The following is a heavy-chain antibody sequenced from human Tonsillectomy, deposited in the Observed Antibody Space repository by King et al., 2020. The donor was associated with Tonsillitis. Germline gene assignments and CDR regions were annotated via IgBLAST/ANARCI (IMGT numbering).Heavy chain of an antibody. Sequence: QLVQSGGGLVQPGGSLRLSCAASGITFSSYAMSWVRQAPGKGLEWVSAISGSGARTYYADSVKGRFTISRDNSKNTLYLQMNSLRAEDTAVYYCAEWGGIAGGGMFLGPFDHWGQGTLVTVSS. D-gene: IGHD6-13*01. CDR1: GITFSSYA. J-gene: IGHJ4*02. V-gene: IGHV3-23*04. CDR2: ISGSGART. CDR3: AEWGGIAGGGMFLGPFDH.